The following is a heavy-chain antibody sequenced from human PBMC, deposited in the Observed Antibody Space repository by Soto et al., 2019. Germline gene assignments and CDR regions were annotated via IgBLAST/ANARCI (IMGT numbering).Heavy chain of an antibody. D-gene: IGHD1-1*01. V-gene: IGHV1-18*01. CDR3: ARDRRTGTTYYYYYYGMDV. CDR1: GYTFTSYG. J-gene: IGHJ6*02. CDR2: ISAYNGNT. Sequence: ASVKVSCKVSGYTFTSYGISWVRQAPGQGREWMGWISAYNGNTNYAQKLQGRVTMTTDTSTSTAYMELRSLRSDDTAVYYCARDRRTGTTYYYYYYGMDVWGQGTTVTVSS.